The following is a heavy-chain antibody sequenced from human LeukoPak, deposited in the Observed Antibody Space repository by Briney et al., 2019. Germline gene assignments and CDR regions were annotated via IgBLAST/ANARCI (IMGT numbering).Heavy chain of an antibody. Sequence: SQTLSLTCTVSGGSISSGGYYWSWIRQHPGKGLEWIGYIYYSGSTYYNPSLKSRVTISVDTSKNQFSLKLSSVTAADTAVYYCASWRRGDSYGYLGYFDYWGQGTLVTVSS. CDR3: ASWRRGDSYGYLGYFDY. V-gene: IGHV4-31*03. CDR2: IYYSGST. D-gene: IGHD5-18*01. CDR1: GGSISSGGYY. J-gene: IGHJ4*02.